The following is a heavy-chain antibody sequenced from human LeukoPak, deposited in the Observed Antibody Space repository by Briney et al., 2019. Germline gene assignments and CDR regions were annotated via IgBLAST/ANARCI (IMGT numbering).Heavy chain of an antibody. V-gene: IGHV4-4*07. J-gene: IGHJ4*02. Sequence: SETLSLTCTVSGGSISSYYWSWIRQPAGKGLEWIGRIYTSGSTNYNPSLKSRVTISVDTPKNQFSLKVNSVTAADTAVYYCAAYSNYWRDYWGQGTLVTVSS. D-gene: IGHD4-11*01. CDR1: GGSISSYY. CDR3: AAYSNYWRDY. CDR2: IYTSGST.